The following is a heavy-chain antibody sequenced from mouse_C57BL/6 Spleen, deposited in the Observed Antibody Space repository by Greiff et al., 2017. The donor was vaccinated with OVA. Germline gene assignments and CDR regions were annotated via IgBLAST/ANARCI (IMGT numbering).Heavy chain of an antibody. CDR3: ARRKETLLHFDY. D-gene: IGHD2-1*01. J-gene: IGHJ2*01. CDR2: IYPGDGDT. Sequence: QVQLQQSGPELVKPGASVKISCKASGYAFSSSWMNWVKQRPGKGLEWIGRIYPGDGDTNYNGKFKGKATLTADKSSSTAYMQLSSLTSEDSAVYFCARRKETLLHFDYWGQGTTLTVSS. CDR1: GYAFSSSW. V-gene: IGHV1-82*01.